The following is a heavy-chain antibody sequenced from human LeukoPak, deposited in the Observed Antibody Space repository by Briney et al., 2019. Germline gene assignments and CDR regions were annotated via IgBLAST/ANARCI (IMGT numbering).Heavy chain of an antibody. V-gene: IGHV3-43D*03. CDR2: ISWDGGST. Sequence: GGSLRLSCAASGFTFDDYAMHWVRQAPGKGLEWVSLISWDGGSTYYADSVKGRFPISRDNAKNSLYLQMNSLRAEDTAVYYCARESGSSSYWGQGTLVTVSS. J-gene: IGHJ4*02. CDR1: GFTFDDYA. D-gene: IGHD6-6*01. CDR3: ARESGSSSY.